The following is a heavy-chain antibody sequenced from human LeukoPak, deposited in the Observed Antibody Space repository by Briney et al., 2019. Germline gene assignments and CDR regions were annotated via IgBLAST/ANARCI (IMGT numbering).Heavy chain of an antibody. V-gene: IGHV4-59*01. CDR3: ATSQCGSDCYLAGDY. J-gene: IGHJ4*02. Sequence: SETLSLTCTVSGGSISSYYWSWIRQHPGKGLEWIGYIYYTGITNYNPSLKSRVTISVDTSKNQFSLNLNSVTAADTAVYYCATSQCGSDCYLAGDYWGQGTLVTVSS. CDR2: IYYTGIT. CDR1: GGSISSYY. D-gene: IGHD2-21*02.